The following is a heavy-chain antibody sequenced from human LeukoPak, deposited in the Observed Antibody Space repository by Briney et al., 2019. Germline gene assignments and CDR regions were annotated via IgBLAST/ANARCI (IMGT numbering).Heavy chain of an antibody. CDR3: ARGVWVISLKDYYYYMDV. V-gene: IGHV1-46*01. Sequence: ASVKVSCKASGYTFTSYDINWVRQAPGQGLEWMGIINPSGGSTSYAQKFQGRVTMTRDTSTSTVYMELSSLRSEDTAVYYCARGVWVISLKDYYYYMDVWGKGTTVTVSS. D-gene: IGHD3-16*01. CDR1: GYTFTSYD. J-gene: IGHJ6*03. CDR2: INPSGGST.